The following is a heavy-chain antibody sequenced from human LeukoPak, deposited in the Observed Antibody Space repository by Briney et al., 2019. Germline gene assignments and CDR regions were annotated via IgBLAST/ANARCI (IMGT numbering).Heavy chain of an antibody. Sequence: GASVKVSCKASGYPFTGYYLHWVRQAPGQGLEWMGWTNPNSGFTNYAQKFQGRVTMTRDTSISTAYMELSRLRSDDTAVYYCARLADCSSSSCRSFDYWGQGTLVTVSS. D-gene: IGHD2-2*01. CDR2: TNPNSGFT. CDR3: ARLADCSSSSCRSFDY. V-gene: IGHV1-2*02. J-gene: IGHJ4*02. CDR1: GYPFTGYY.